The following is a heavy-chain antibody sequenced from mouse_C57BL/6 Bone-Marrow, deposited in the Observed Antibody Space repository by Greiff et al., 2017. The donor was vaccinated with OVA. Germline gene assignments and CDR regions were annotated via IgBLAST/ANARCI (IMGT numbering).Heavy chain of an antibody. CDR2: IFPSDSET. Sequence: QVQLQQPGAELVRPGSSVKLSCKASGYTFTSYWMHWVKQRPIQGLEWIGNIFPSDSETHYNQKFKGKATLTVDKSSSTAYMQLSSLTSEDSAVYDIARSGGSSGAMGYWGQGTTVTVSS. J-gene: IGHJ4*01. D-gene: IGHD1-1*01. CDR1: GYTFTSYW. V-gene: IGHV1-52*01. CDR3: ARSGGSSGAMGY.